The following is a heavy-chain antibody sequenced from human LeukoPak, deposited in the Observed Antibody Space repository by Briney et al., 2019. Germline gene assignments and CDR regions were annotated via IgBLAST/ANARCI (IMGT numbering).Heavy chain of an antibody. D-gene: IGHD4/OR15-4a*01. Sequence: PGGSLRLSCEASGFIFEDYAMHWVRQAPGKGLEWVSGISWDSGSIGYADSVRGRFIISRDNANNSLYLHMNSLKPDDTTLYYCAKDISFDYGGAPDSWGQGTLVTVSS. J-gene: IGHJ4*02. V-gene: IGHV3-9*01. CDR2: ISWDSGSI. CDR3: AKDISFDYGGAPDS. CDR1: GFIFEDYA.